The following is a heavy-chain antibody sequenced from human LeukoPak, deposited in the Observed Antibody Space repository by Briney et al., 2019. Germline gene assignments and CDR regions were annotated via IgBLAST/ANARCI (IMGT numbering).Heavy chain of an antibody. CDR3: AKSARNEDYYYYYMDV. D-gene: IGHD6-6*01. V-gene: IGHV3-23*01. CDR2: ISGSGGST. Sequence: GGSLRLSCAASGFTFSSYAMSWVRQAPGKGLEWVSAISGSGGSTYYADSVKGRFTISRDNSKNTLYLQMNSLRAEDTAVYYCAKSARNEDYYYYYMDVWGKGTTVTVSS. CDR1: GFTFSSYA. J-gene: IGHJ6*03.